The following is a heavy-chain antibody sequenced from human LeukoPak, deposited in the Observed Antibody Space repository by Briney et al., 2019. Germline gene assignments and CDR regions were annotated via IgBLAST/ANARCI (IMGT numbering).Heavy chain of an antibody. CDR3: ARDRDSGSYPPGGGFDP. CDR1: GFTLSSYW. D-gene: IGHD1-26*01. CDR2: INSDGSST. V-gene: IGHV3-74*01. Sequence: GGSLRLSCAASGFTLSSYWMHWVRQAPGKGLVWVSRINSDGSSTSYADSVKGRFTISRDNAKNTLYLQMNSLRAEDTAVYYCARDRDSGSYPPGGGFDPWGQGTLVTVSS. J-gene: IGHJ5*02.